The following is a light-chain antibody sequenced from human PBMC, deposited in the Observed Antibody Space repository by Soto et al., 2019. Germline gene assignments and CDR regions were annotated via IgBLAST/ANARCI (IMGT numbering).Light chain of an antibody. Sequence: QSVLTQSPSASASLGASVKLTCTLSSGHSNFAIAWHQQQPEKGPRYLMKLNSDGSHIKGDGIPDRLSGSSSGAERYLTISSLQSEDEADYYCQTWGTGSVVFGGGTKLTVL. CDR2: LNSDGSH. V-gene: IGLV4-69*01. J-gene: IGLJ3*02. CDR1: SGHSNFA. CDR3: QTWGTGSVV.